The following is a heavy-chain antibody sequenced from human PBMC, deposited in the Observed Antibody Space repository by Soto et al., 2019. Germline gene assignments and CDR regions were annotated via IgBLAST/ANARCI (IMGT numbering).Heavy chain of an antibody. J-gene: IGHJ4*02. V-gene: IGHV1-58*02. D-gene: IGHD3-10*01. Sequence: ASVKVSCKASGFTFTNSAMQWVRQARGQRLEWIGWIVVGSGNTNYAQKFQDRVTLTTDMSTSTAYMELSSLRSDDTAVYYCAREYYYGSGPWYSGQATLVTVSS. CDR2: IVVGSGNT. CDR1: GFTFTNSA. CDR3: AREYYYGSGPWY.